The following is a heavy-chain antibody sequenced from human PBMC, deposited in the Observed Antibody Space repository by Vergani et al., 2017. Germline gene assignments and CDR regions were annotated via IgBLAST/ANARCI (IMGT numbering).Heavy chain of an antibody. J-gene: IGHJ4*02. CDR2: INPIESKI. CDR3: TRHVPCGDGDCLRFDH. D-gene: IGHD2-21*02. Sequence: EVMLVQSGAEMKKPGESLKISCKYSESSLISNEIAWVRQMTGKGLQWMGNINPIESKIGYSPSFQGQAIMSLDKSITTAYLQWRSLKASYTAIYYCTRHVPCGDGDCLRFDHWGRGTRVTVSS. CDR1: ESSLISNE. V-gene: IGHV5-51*01.